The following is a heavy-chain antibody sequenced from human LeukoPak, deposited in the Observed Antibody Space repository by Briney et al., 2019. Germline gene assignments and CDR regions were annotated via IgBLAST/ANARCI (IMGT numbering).Heavy chain of an antibody. Sequence: SETLSLTCTVSGGSISSYYWSWIRQPPGKGLEWIGSIYYSGSTYYNPSLKSRVTISVDTSKNQFSLKLSSVTAADTAVYYCARPFYSGSYSAAFDIWGQGTMVTVSS. CDR1: GGSISSYY. CDR2: IYYSGST. V-gene: IGHV4-59*05. J-gene: IGHJ3*02. D-gene: IGHD1-26*01. CDR3: ARPFYSGSYSAAFDI.